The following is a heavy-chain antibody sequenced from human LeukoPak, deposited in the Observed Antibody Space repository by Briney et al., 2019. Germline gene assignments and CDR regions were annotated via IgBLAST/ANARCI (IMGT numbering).Heavy chain of an antibody. V-gene: IGHV3-21*04. CDR1: GFTFSSYS. J-gene: IGHJ4*02. D-gene: IGHD5-12*01. CDR2: ISGSSSYI. CDR3: AKGDEDIVATNHFDY. Sequence: GGSLRLSCAASGFTFSSYSMNWVRQAPGRGLEWVSSISGSSSYIYYADSVKGRFTISRDNAKNSLYLQMNSLRAEDTALYYCAKGDEDIVATNHFDYWDQGTLVTVSS.